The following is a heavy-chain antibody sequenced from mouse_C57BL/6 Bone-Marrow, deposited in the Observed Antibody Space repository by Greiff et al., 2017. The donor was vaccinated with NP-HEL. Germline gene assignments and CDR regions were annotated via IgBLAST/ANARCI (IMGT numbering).Heavy chain of an antibody. CDR2: IYPGSGST. D-gene: IGHD1-1*01. Sequence: QVQLQQSGAELVKPGASVKMSCKASGYTFTSYWITWVKQRPGQGLEWIGDIYPGSGSTNYNEKFKSKATLTVDTSSSTAYMQLSSLTSEDSAVYYCARRGYGSSLYYYAMDYWGQGTSVTVSS. V-gene: IGHV1-55*01. CDR3: ARRGYGSSLYYYAMDY. J-gene: IGHJ4*01. CDR1: GYTFTSYW.